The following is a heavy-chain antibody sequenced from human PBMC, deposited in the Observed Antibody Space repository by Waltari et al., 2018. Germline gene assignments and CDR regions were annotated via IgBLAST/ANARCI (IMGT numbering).Heavy chain of an antibody. CDR2: IYPGDFDN. V-gene: IGHV5-51*01. D-gene: IGHD3-10*01. J-gene: IGHJ6*02. CDR1: GYSVTSYW. CDR3: ARQSSGLDV. Sequence: EVQLVQSGAEVKKPGESLKISCKGSGYSVTSYWLGWVRQMPGKGLEWRGIIYPGDFDNRYSPASQGQVTLSADKSISTADLQGRSLKASDTAMYYWARQSSGLDVWGQGTTVTVSS.